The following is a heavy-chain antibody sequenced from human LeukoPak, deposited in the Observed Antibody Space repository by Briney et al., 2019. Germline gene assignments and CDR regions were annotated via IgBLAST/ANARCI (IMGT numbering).Heavy chain of an antibody. CDR2: INAGNGNT. Sequence: VASVKVSCKASGYTFTSYAMHWVRQAPGQRLEWMGWINAGNGNTKYSQKFQGRVTITRDTSASTAYMELSSLRSEDTAVYYCARDGWELLNFDYWGQGTLVTVS. CDR3: ARDGWELLNFDY. V-gene: IGHV1-3*01. CDR1: GYTFTSYA. J-gene: IGHJ4*02. D-gene: IGHD1-26*01.